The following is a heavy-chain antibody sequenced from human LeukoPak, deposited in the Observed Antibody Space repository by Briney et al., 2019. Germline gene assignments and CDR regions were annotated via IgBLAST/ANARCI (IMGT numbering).Heavy chain of an antibody. CDR3: AIGKIKYFDY. CDR2: INPSGGST. V-gene: IGHV1-46*01. CDR1: GYTFTSYY. D-gene: IGHD1-14*01. J-gene: IGHJ4*02. Sequence: ASVKVSCKASGYTFTSYYMHWVRQAPGQGLEWMGIINPSGGSTSYAQKFQGRVTMTRDTSISTAYMGLSRLRSDDTAVYYCAIGKIKYFDYWGQGTLVTVSS.